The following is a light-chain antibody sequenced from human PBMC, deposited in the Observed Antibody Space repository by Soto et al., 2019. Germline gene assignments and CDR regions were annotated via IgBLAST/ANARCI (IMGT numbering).Light chain of an antibody. CDR1: QSISSY. V-gene: IGKV1-39*01. Sequence: DIQMTQSPSSLSASVGDRVTITCRASQSISSYLNWYQQKPGKAPKLLIYAASSLQSGVPSRFSGSGSGTEFTLTISSLQPDDFATYYCQHYYSYPRTFGQGTKVDIK. CDR2: AAS. CDR3: QHYYSYPRT. J-gene: IGKJ1*01.